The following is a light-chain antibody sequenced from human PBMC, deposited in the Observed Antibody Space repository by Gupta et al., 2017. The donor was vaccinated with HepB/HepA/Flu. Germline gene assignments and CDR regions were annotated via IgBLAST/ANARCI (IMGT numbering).Light chain of an antibody. Sequence: DIVFTQFPGTLSLSPGERATLSCRASQSVRSNYLAWYQQKPGQAPRLLIYGASSRATGIPDRFSGSGSGTDFTLTISRLESEDSAVYYCQEYESSSRTIGQGTKVEIK. CDR3: QEYESSSRT. CDR1: QSVRSNY. V-gene: IGKV3-20*01. J-gene: IGKJ1*01. CDR2: GAS.